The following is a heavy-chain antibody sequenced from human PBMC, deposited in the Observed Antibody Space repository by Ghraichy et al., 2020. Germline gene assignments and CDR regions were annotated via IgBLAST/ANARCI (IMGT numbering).Heavy chain of an antibody. CDR3: AREEAGPYYFDY. CDR2: IKQDGSEK. D-gene: IGHD6-13*01. V-gene: IGHV3-7*01. CDR1: GFTFSSYW. J-gene: IGHJ4*02. Sequence: LSLTCAASGFTFSSYWMSWVRQAPGKGLEWVANIKQDGSEKYYVDSVKGRFTISRDNAKNSLYLQMNSLRAEDTAVYYCAREEAGPYYFDYWGQGTLVTVSS.